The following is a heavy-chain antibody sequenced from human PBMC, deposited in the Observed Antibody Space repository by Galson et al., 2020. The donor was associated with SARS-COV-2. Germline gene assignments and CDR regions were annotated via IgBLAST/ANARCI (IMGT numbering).Heavy chain of an antibody. V-gene: IGHV4-59*01. J-gene: IGHJ5*02. CDR2: IYYSGST. D-gene: IGHD2-21*02. Sequence: SETLSLTCTVSGGSISSYYWSWIRQPPGKGLEWIGYIYYSGSTNYNPSLKSRVTISVDTSKNQFSLKLSSVNAADTAVYYCARGGTGSYCGGDCYSLWFDPWGQGTLVTVSS. CDR1: GGSISSYY. CDR3: ARGGTGSYCGGDCYSLWFDP.